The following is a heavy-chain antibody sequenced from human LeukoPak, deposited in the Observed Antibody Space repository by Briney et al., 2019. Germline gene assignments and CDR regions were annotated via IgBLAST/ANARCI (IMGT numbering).Heavy chain of an antibody. CDR3: ATGGRWELPRPYSFDI. Sequence: ASVKVSCKASGYIFITYGISWVQQAPGQGLEWMGWISPYNGHTNYAQKLQGRVTMTTDTSTSTAYMELRSLRSDDTAVYYCATGGRWELPRPYSFDIWGQGTMVTVSS. CDR1: GYIFITYG. J-gene: IGHJ3*02. V-gene: IGHV1-18*01. CDR2: ISPYNGHT. D-gene: IGHD1-26*01.